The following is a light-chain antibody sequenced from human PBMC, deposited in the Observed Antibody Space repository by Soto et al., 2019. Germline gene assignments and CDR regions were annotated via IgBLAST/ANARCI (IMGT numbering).Light chain of an antibody. J-gene: IGKJ4*01. CDR1: QSVGRS. CDR3: QQYEKWPLT. V-gene: IGKV3-15*01. Sequence: EIVMTQSPATLSVSPGERVTLSCRASQSVGRSLAWYQQKAGQAPRLLIYGASTRATGTPVRFSGSGSGTEFSLTISSLXSEXXXVYYCQQYEKWPLTFGGGTKVEIK. CDR2: GAS.